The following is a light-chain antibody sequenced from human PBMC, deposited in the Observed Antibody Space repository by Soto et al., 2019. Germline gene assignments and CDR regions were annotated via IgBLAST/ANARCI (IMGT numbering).Light chain of an antibody. Sequence: EIVLTQSPGTLSLSPGERATLSYRASQSVSSTFLAWYQQKPGQAPRLLIYAASSRATGIPDRFSGSGSGTDFTLTISRLEPEDFAVYYCQQYGSSLFSFGPGTKVDIK. V-gene: IGKV3-20*01. J-gene: IGKJ3*01. CDR3: QQYGSSLFS. CDR1: QSVSSTF. CDR2: AAS.